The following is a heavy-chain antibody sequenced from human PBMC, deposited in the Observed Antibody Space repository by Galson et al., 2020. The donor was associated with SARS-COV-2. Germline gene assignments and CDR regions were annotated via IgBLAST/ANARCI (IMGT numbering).Heavy chain of an antibody. J-gene: IGHJ6*04. D-gene: IGHD1-26*01. CDR2: IYSGGDT. CDR3: ARDPNLPLLMDV. V-gene: IGHV3-53*01. Sequence: GGSLRLSCAASGFTVSNNYMSWVRQAPGKGLEWVSVIYSGGDTYYAASVKGRFTISRDSSKNTLYLQMNSLRADDTAVYYCARDPNLPLLMDVWGKGTTVTVSS. CDR1: GFTVSNNY.